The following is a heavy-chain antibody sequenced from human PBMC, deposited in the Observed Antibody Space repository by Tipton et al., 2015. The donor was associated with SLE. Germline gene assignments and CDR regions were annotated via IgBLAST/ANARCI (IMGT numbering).Heavy chain of an antibody. CDR2: IYTGGTT. J-gene: IGHJ5*02. CDR3: ARGDYSNYLREKWFDP. CDR1: GGSISSGSYY. D-gene: IGHD4-11*01. Sequence: TLSLTCNVSGGSISSGSYYWTWIRQPAGKGLEWIGHIYTGGTTNYSPSLKSRVIISVDTSKNQFFLKLSSMTATDTAVYYCARGDYSNYLREKWFDPWGQGTLVTVSS. V-gene: IGHV4-61*09.